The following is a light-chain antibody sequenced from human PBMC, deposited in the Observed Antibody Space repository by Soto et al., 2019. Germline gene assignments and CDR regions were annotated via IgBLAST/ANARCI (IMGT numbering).Light chain of an antibody. CDR3: IQFSHFPRT. CDR1: QSLVYSDGNTY. V-gene: IGKV2-24*01. J-gene: IGKJ1*01. Sequence: VLTQTPLSSPVTLGQPASISCRSSQSLVYSDGNTYLSWLQQRPGQPPRLLIYQVSNRFSGVPDRFSGSGAGKDFTLKISRVEAEDVGVYSCIQFSHFPRTFGQGTKVAIK. CDR2: QVS.